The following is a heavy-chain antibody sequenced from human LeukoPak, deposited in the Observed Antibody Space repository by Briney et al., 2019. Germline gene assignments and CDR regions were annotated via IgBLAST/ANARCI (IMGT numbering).Heavy chain of an antibody. J-gene: IGHJ6*03. CDR3: ARTGYCSGATCFYYYSYYMDV. CDR2: IQFDGGDI. CDR1: GLTFSNYG. V-gene: IGHV3-30*02. D-gene: IGHD2-15*01. Sequence: PGGSLRFSCVASGLTFSNYGMHWVRQAPGKGLEWVAFIQFDGGDIFYADSVKGRFTISRDNSKNTLYLQMNSLRAEDTAVYYCARTGYCSGATCFYYYSYYMDVWGKGTTVTVSS.